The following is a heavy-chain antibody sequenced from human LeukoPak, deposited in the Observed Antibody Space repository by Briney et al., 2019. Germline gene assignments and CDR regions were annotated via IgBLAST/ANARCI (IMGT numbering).Heavy chain of an antibody. D-gene: IGHD6-19*01. V-gene: IGHV3-30*19. CDR2: ISYDGSNE. Sequence: GSLRLSFAASGFTFSNYGMPRNRQAPGKGLEWVAGISYDGSNEYYAESVKGRFTISRDSSKNTLYLQMNSLKTEDTAVYYCARTSRQWLTRHGFDIWGQGTMVTVSS. CDR1: GFTFSNYG. J-gene: IGHJ3*02. CDR3: ARTSRQWLTRHGFDI.